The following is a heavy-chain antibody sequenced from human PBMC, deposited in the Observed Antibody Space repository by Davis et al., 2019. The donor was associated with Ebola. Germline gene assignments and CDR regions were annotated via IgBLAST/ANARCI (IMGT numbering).Heavy chain of an antibody. CDR2: INHSGST. CDR3: ARFTYYYGMDV. J-gene: IGHJ6*02. CDR1: GGSISGYY. Sequence: MPSETLSLTCTVSGGSISGYYWSWIRQPPGKGLEWIGEINHSGSTNYNPSLKSRVTISVDTSKNQFSLKLSSVTAADTAVYYCARFTYYYGMDVWGQGTTVTVSS. V-gene: IGHV4-34*01.